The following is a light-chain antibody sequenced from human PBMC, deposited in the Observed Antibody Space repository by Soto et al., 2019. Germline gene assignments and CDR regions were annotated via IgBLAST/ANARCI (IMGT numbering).Light chain of an antibody. CDR1: QSISSY. V-gene: IGKV1-39*01. CDR2: AAS. Sequence: DIQMTQSPSSLSASVGDRVTITCRASQSISSYLNWYQQKPGKAPKLLLYAASSLQSGVPSRFSGSGSGTDFTLTISSLQPEDFATYYCQQSYSTWTFGQGTKVDI. J-gene: IGKJ1*01. CDR3: QQSYSTWT.